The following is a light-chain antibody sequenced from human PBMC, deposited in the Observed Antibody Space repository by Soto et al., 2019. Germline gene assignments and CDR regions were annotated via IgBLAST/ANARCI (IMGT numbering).Light chain of an antibody. CDR1: SGSVSTNYY. Sequence: QTVVTQEPSFSVSPGGTVTLTCGLSSGSVSTNYYPSWFQQTPGQVPRTLIYNTNTRSSGVPDRFSGSILGNKAALTIAGAQADDESDYYCVLYMTRGIWVFGGGTKLTVL. CDR3: VLYMTRGIWV. CDR2: NTN. V-gene: IGLV8-61*01. J-gene: IGLJ3*02.